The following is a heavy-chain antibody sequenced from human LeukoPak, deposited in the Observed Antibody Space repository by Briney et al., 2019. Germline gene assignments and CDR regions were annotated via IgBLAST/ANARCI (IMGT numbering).Heavy chain of an antibody. Sequence: PGGSLRLSCAASGFTFSSYWMHWVRQAPGKGLVWVSRINGDGSSTTYADSVKGQFTISRDNAKNTLYLQMGSLRVEDTAVYYCARRGYVSHDAFDIWGQGTMVTVSS. V-gene: IGHV3-74*01. J-gene: IGHJ3*02. D-gene: IGHD5-18*01. CDR1: GFTFSSYW. CDR3: ARRGYVSHDAFDI. CDR2: INGDGSST.